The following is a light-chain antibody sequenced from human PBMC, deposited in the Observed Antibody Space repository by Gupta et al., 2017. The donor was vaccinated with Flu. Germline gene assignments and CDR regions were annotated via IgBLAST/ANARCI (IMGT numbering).Light chain of an antibody. CDR2: AAS. Sequence: DIQMTQSPSSLSASVGDRVTITCRASQSISSYLNWYHQKPGKAPKLLIYAASSLQSGVPSRFSGSGSGTDFTLTINSLQPEDFATYYCQQSFNTPRTFGQGTKVEIK. J-gene: IGKJ1*01. CDR1: QSISSY. CDR3: QQSFNTPRT. V-gene: IGKV1-39*01.